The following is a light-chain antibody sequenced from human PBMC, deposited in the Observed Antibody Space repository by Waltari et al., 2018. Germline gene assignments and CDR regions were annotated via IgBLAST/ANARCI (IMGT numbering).Light chain of an antibody. CDR2: GAS. CDR1: QSVSSSY. CDR3: QQYGSSPWT. J-gene: IGKJ1*01. V-gene: IGKV3-20*01. Sequence: EIVLTQSPGTLSLSPGERATLSGRASQSVSSSYFAWYQQKPGQAPRLLFYGASSRATGIPDRFSGSGSGTDFTLTISRLEPEDFAVYYCQQYGSSPWTFGQGTKVEIK.